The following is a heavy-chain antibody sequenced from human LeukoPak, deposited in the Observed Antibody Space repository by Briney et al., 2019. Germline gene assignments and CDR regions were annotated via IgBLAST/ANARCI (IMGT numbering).Heavy chain of an antibody. CDR3: ARQSRATGTLDS. V-gene: IGHV4-59*08. D-gene: IGHD6-13*01. J-gene: IGHJ5*01. Sequence: SETLSLTCTVSGGSISSYYWGWIRQPPGKGLEWIGYIYYSGSTNYNPSLKSRVTISLDTSKNQFSLKLSSVTAADTAVYYCARQSRATGTLDSWGQGTLVTVSS. CDR1: GGSISSYY. CDR2: IYYSGST.